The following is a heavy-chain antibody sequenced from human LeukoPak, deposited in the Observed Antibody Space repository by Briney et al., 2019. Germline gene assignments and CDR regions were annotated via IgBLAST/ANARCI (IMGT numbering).Heavy chain of an antibody. V-gene: IGHV3-48*01. CDR1: GFTFSSYS. Sequence: GGSLRLSCAASGFTFSSYSMTWVRQAPGKGLEWVSYISSSSSTRYYADSVKGRFTISRDNAKNSLYLQMNSLRAEDTAIYFCASDSSSWYFDYWGQGTLVTVSS. CDR2: ISSSSSTR. J-gene: IGHJ4*02. CDR3: ASDSSSWYFDY. D-gene: IGHD6-13*01.